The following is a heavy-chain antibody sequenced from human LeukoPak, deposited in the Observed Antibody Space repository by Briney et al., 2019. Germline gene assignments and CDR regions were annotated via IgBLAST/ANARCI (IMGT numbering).Heavy chain of an antibody. D-gene: IGHD1-14*01. Sequence: GGSLRLSCAASGFTFSKVWMSWVRQVPGKGLEWVGRIKRRSDGGTTDYAAPVKDRFTISRDDSKNTLYLQMSGLKTDDTAVYYCTPGVGDYWGQGTLVTVSS. V-gene: IGHV3-15*01. J-gene: IGHJ4*02. CDR2: IKRRSDGGTT. CDR3: TPGVGDY. CDR1: GFTFSKVW.